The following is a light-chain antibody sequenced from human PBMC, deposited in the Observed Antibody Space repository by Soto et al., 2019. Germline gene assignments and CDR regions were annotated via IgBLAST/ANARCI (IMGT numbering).Light chain of an antibody. CDR1: QSISTS. CDR3: QQNYSPPYT. V-gene: IGKV1-39*01. Sequence: DIQMTQSPSSLSASLGDRVTITCRASQSISTSLNWYHQKPGKATNLLIYAASSLQSGFPSRFGGSGSGTDFTLTISSLQPEDFATYYCQQNYSPPYTFGQGTKLEIK. CDR2: AAS. J-gene: IGKJ2*01.